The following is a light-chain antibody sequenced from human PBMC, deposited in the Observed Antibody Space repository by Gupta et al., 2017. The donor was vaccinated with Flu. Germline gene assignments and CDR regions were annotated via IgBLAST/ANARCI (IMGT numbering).Light chain of an antibody. J-gene: IGLJ3*02. CDR3: CSYAGGSTWV. Sequence: SITISCTGSESDVGHYNLGSWYQQHPGKAPKLRIYEVRKRPSGVSTLFSGSKFAHTASLTISGLQAEDEADYYCCSYAGGSTWVFGGGTKLTVL. CDR2: EVR. CDR1: ESDVGHYNL. V-gene: IGLV2-23*02.